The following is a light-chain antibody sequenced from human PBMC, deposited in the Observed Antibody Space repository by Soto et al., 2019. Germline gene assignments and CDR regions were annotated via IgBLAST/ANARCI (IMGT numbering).Light chain of an antibody. CDR3: SSYTGSSIYV. V-gene: IGLV2-14*01. J-gene: IGLJ1*01. CDR1: SSDVGGYNY. CDR2: EVS. Sequence: QSALTQPASVSGSPGQSITISCTGTSSDVGGYNYVSWYQQHPGQAPKLMIYEVSHRPSGVSDRFSGSKSGNTASLTISGLQAEDEADYYCSSYTGSSIYVFGIGTKLTVL.